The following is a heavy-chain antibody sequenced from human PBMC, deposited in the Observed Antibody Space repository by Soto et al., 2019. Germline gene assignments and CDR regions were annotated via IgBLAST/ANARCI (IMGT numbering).Heavy chain of an antibody. V-gene: IGHV3-30*18. CDR3: AKGGREWLVTSDFNY. Sequence: VQLVESGGGVVQPGRSLRLSCAASGFTFSDYAMHWVRQAPGKGLEWVAVVSHDGRNTHYADSVKGRFTISRDSSKNTVSLELSSLRAEDTAVYYCAKGGREWLVTSDFNYWGEGALVTVSS. D-gene: IGHD6-19*01. J-gene: IGHJ4*02. CDR1: GFTFSDYA. CDR2: VSHDGRNT.